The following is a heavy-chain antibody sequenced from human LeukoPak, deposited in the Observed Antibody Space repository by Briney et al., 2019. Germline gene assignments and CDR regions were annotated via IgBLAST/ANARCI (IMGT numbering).Heavy chain of an antibody. V-gene: IGHV3-30*03. CDR2: ISYDASNK. D-gene: IGHD6-25*01. J-gene: IGHJ4*02. CDR3: TSSAWDY. CDR1: GFTFSSYG. Sequence: PGGSLRLSCAASGFTFSSYGMHWVRQAPGKGLECVAVISYDASNKYYADSVKGRFTISRDNSKNTLYLQMNSLRAEDTAVYYCTSSAWDYWGQGTLVTVSS.